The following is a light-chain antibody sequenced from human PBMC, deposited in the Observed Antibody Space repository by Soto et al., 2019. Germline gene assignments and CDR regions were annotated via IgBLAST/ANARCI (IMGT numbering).Light chain of an antibody. J-gene: IGKJ1*01. V-gene: IGKV2-28*01. Sequence: DIVTTQSPLSLPVTPGDPASISCWSSQSLLHSNGFDYLDWYLQKPGQSPQLLIYLGSNPASGVPDRFSGSGSGTDFTLRISRMEAEDVGVYYCMQSLQTPPTFGQGTKVDIK. CDR3: MQSLQTPPT. CDR1: QSLLHSNGFDY. CDR2: LGS.